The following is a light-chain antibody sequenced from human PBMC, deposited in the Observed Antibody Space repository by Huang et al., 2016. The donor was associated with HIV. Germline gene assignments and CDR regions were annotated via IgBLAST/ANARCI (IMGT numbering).Light chain of an antibody. CDR3: LQDHNYPRT. V-gene: IGKV1-6*01. Sequence: AIQMTQSPSSLSASVGDRVTITCRASQGITDDLAWYQQKPGKAPKLLISGASTLRSGVPSRFSGSGSGTDFTLTISSLQPEDYATYCLQDHNYPRTFGQGTKVEI. CDR1: QGITDD. CDR2: GAS. J-gene: IGKJ1*01.